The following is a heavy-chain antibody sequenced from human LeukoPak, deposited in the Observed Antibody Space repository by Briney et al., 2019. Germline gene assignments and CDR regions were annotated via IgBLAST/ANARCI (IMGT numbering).Heavy chain of an antibody. V-gene: IGHV3-30-3*01. CDR2: ISYDGSNK. CDR3: AREWDCSSTSCSGYYYGMDV. Sequence: QPGRSLRLSCAASGFTFSSYAMHWVRQAPGKGLEWVAVISYDGSNKYYADSVKGRFTISRDNSKNTLYLQMNSLRAEDTAVYYCAREWDCSSTSCSGYYYGMDVWGQGTTVTVSS. D-gene: IGHD2-2*01. CDR1: GFTFSSYA. J-gene: IGHJ6*02.